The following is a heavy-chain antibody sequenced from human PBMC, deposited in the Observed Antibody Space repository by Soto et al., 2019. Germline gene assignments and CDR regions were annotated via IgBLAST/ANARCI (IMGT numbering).Heavy chain of an antibody. CDR3: ARCSESMVRGVISFDD. CDR2: IYHSGST. Sequence: SETLSLTCAVSGGSISSGGYSWSWIRQPPGKGLEWIGYIYHSGSTYYNPSLKSRVTISVDRSKNQFSLKLSSVTAADTAVYYCARCSESMVRGVISFDDWGQGTLVTVSS. CDR1: GGSISSGGYS. D-gene: IGHD3-10*01. J-gene: IGHJ4*02. V-gene: IGHV4-30-2*01.